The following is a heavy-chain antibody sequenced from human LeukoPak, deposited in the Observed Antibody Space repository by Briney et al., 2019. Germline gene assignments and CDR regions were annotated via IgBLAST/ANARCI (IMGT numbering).Heavy chain of an antibody. CDR1: GFTVSSNY. Sequence: GGSLRLSCAASGFTVSSNYMSWVRQGPGKGLEWVSVIYSGGSTYYADSVMGRFTISRDNSKNTLYLQMNSLRAEDTAVYYCARRQGLYFDYWGQGTLVTVSS. CDR3: ARRQGLYFDY. CDR2: IYSGGST. V-gene: IGHV3-53*01. J-gene: IGHJ4*02.